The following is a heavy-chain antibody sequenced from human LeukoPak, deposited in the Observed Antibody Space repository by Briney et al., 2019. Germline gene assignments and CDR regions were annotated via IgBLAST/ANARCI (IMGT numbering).Heavy chain of an antibody. V-gene: IGHV1-2*02. CDR1: GYTFTGYY. CDR2: INPNSGGT. J-gene: IGHJ6*02. Sequence: ASVKVSCKASGYTFTGYYMHWVRQSPGQRLEWMGWINPNSGGTNYAQKFQGRVTMSRDTSISTAYMELSRLRSDDTAVYYCALARLGEVFYYYGMDVWGQGTTVTVSS. CDR3: ALARLGEVFYYYGMDV. D-gene: IGHD3-16*01.